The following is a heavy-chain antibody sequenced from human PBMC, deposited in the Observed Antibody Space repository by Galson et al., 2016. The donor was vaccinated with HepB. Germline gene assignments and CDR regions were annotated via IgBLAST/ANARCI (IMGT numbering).Heavy chain of an antibody. V-gene: IGHV3-13*01. CDR3: ARGSPYWTGYYFFDS. D-gene: IGHD3/OR15-3a*01. Sequence: SLRLSCAASGFTFSNHDMHWVRQVTGRGLEWISAVGTTGDTHYPDSVKGRFTISRENAKNSFYLQMDSLRAGDTAVYYCARGSPYWTGYYFFDSWGQGALVTVSS. J-gene: IGHJ4*02. CDR1: GFTFSNHD. CDR2: VGTTGDT.